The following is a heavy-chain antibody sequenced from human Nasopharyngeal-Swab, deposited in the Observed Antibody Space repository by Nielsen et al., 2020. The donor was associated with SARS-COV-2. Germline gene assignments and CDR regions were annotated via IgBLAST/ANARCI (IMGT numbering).Heavy chain of an antibody. J-gene: IGHJ3*02. V-gene: IGHV1-2*02. CDR3: AVPTIAAARDAFDI. D-gene: IGHD6-13*01. CDR2: INPYSGGT. Sequence: SVKVSCKASGYTFTVYYMHWVRQAPGQGLEWMGWINPYSGGTIYAEKFQGRVTMTMDTSISTAYMELSRLRSDDTAVYYCAVPTIAAARDAFDIWGQGTMVTVSS. CDR1: GYTFTVYY.